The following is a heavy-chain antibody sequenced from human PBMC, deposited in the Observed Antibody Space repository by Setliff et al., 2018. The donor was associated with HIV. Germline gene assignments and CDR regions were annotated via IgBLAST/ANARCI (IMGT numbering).Heavy chain of an antibody. CDR2: IYTRGST. CDR3: VRSGCNGNICYDSRGWLDA. D-gene: IGHD5-12*01. Sequence: SETLSLTCTVSGGSIDSGNYDWNWVRQPGGKGLEWIGRIYTRGSTKYSPTFESRVTMSLDTSKNQFSLNLRSVTAADTALYYCVRSGCNGNICYDSRGWLDAWGQGTQVTVPQ. V-gene: IGHV4-61*02. J-gene: IGHJ5*02. CDR1: GGSIDSGNYD.